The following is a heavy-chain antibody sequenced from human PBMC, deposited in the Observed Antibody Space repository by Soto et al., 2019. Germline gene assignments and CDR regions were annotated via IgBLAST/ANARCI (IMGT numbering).Heavy chain of an antibody. V-gene: IGHV3-74*01. CDR2: TDSDGTFT. CDR1: GFTFSTYW. D-gene: IGHD6-13*01. J-gene: IGHJ4*02. Sequence: GGSLRLSCVASGFTFSTYWMHWVRQTPGEGLVWVSHTDSDGTFTTYADSVKGRFTISRDNAKSTLYLQMNSLRAEDTGVYYCIREDFGLGIGYWGLATLVTVSS. CDR3: IREDFGLGIGY.